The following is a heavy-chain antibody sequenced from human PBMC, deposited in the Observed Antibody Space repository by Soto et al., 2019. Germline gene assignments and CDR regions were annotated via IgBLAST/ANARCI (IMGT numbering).Heavy chain of an antibody. Sequence: EVQLVESGGGLVQPGGSLRLSCAVSGFTFSSDWMHWVRQAPGKGLVWVSRINSDGSSTSYADSVKGRFTISRDNAKNTLYLPMNSLRAEDTSVYYCASTVVTGYWGQGTLVTVCS. J-gene: IGHJ4*02. CDR3: ASTVVTGY. CDR2: INSDGSST. CDR1: GFTFSSDW. D-gene: IGHD2-15*01. V-gene: IGHV3-74*01.